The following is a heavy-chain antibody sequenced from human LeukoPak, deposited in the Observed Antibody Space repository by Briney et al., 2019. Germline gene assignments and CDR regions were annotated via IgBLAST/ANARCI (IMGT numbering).Heavy chain of an antibody. D-gene: IGHD1-26*01. CDR1: GYTFTSYG. CDR2: ISAYNGNT. V-gene: IGHV1-18*01. CDR3: ATPTGSYIAFDI. J-gene: IGHJ3*02. Sequence: ASVKVSCKASGYTFTSYGISWVRQAPGQGLEWMGWISAYNGNTNYAQKLQGRVTMTTDTSTSTAYMELSSLRSEDTAVYYCATPTGSYIAFDIWGQGTMVTVSS.